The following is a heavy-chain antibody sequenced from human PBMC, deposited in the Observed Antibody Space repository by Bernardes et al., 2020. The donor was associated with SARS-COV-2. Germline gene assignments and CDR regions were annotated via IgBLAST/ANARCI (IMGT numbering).Heavy chain of an antibody. CDR1: GFTFSSYW. V-gene: IGHV3-7*01. CDR2: IKQDGSEK. J-gene: IGHJ4*02. D-gene: IGHD6-19*01. CDR3: ARDNAGYSSGWYGDY. Sequence: GGSLRLSCAASGFTFSSYWMSWVRQAPGKGLEWVANIKQDGSEKYYVDSVKGRFTISRDNAKNSLYLQMNSLRAEDTAVYYCARDNAGYSSGWYGDYWGQGTLVTVSS.